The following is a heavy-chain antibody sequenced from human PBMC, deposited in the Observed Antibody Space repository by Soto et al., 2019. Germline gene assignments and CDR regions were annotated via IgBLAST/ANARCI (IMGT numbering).Heavy chain of an antibody. CDR1: GFTFSSYA. CDR2: IYSSGPT. J-gene: IGHJ4*02. Sequence: GGSLRLSCAASGFTFSSYAMSWVRQAPGKGLEWVSVIYSSGPTFYADSVRGRFTISRDNSKNTLYLQMNSLRVEDTAVYYCARAFGGSYDYWGQGTLVTVSS. D-gene: IGHD2-15*01. V-gene: IGHV3-53*01. CDR3: ARAFGGSYDY.